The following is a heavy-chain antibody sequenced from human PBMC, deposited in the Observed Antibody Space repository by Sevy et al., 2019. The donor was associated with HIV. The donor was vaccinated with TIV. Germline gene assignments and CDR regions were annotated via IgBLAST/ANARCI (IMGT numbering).Heavy chain of an antibody. CDR2: MNPNSGNT. V-gene: IGHV1-8*01. D-gene: IGHD2-15*01. Sequence: ASVQVSCKASGYTFTSYDINWVRQATGQGLEWMGWMNPNSGNTGYAQKFQGRVTMTRNTSISTAYMELSSLRSEDTAVYYCASPYCSGGSCYLNNYYYYGMDVWGQGTTVTVSS. CDR3: ASPYCSGGSCYLNNYYYYGMDV. CDR1: GYTFTSYD. J-gene: IGHJ6*02.